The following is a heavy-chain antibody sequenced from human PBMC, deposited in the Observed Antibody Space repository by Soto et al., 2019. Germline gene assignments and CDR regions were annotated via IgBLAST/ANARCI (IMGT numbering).Heavy chain of an antibody. CDR2: ISGSGCST. CDR3: AKLFSGWYGGFYG. D-gene: IGHD6-19*01. J-gene: IGHJ4*02. V-gene: IGHV3-23*01. Sequence: EVQLLESGGGLAQPGGSLTLSCAASGFTFSNYAMSWVRQAPGKGLEWVSAISGSGCSTYYADSVKGRFTISRDSSQNPLYLQITRLRAEDTAGYYCAKLFSGWYGGFYGWGPGTLVTASS. CDR1: GFTFSNYA.